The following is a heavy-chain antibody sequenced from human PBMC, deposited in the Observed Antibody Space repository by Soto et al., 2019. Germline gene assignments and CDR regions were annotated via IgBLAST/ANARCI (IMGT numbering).Heavy chain of an antibody. CDR3: ARCDGSATYCFFFAY. J-gene: IGHJ4*02. Sequence: HPGGSLRLSCAASGFSFSTYGMHWVRQAPGKGLEWVAFISNDGSNKYYADSVKGRFTISRDNSKNTLYLQMNSLRAEDTAVYFCARCDGSATYCFFFAYWGQGTPVTVSS. V-gene: IGHV3-30*03. CDR2: ISNDGSNK. D-gene: IGHD3-10*01. CDR1: GFSFSTYG.